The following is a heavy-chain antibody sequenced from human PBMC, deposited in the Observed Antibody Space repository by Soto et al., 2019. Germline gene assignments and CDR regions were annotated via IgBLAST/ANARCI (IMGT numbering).Heavy chain of an antibody. V-gene: IGHV3-30-3*01. D-gene: IGHD3-3*01. CDR1: GFIINNYA. J-gene: IGHJ6*02. CDR2: ISYDGSNK. Sequence: QVQLLESGGGVVQPGRSLRLSCTASGFIINNYAMHWVRQAPGKGLEWVAVISYDGSNKFYADSVRGRFTISRDNPKTTLYVEMNNLRAEDTAVYHCARRQDFGGPHYYYGLDVWGQGTAVKVSS. CDR3: ARRQDFGGPHYYYGLDV.